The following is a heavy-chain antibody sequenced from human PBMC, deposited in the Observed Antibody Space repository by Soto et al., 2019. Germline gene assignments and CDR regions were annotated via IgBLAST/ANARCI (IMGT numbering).Heavy chain of an antibody. CDR2: ISGSGIST. J-gene: IGHJ4*02. CDR1: GFTFSSYA. V-gene: IGHV3-23*01. Sequence: GGSLRLSCAASGFTFSSYAMSWVRQAPGKGLEWVSAISGSGISTYYADSVRGRFTISRDSSKNTLYLQMNSLRAEDTALYYCAKDSPPSGWHQYCFDYWGQGTLVTV. D-gene: IGHD6-19*01. CDR3: AKDSPPSGWHQYCFDY.